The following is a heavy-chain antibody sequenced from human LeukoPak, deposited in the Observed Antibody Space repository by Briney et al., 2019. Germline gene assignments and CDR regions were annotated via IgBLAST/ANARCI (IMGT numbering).Heavy chain of an antibody. CDR3: ARERRLQYCSGGSRYSSRYYFDY. CDR2: IYSGGST. Sequence: PGGSLRLSCAASGFTVSSNYVSWVRQAPGKGLEWVSVIYSGGSTYYADSRKGRFHISRDNSKNTLYIQMDSLRVEDTAVYYCARERRLQYCSGGSRYSSRYYFDYWGQGTLVTVSS. D-gene: IGHD2-15*01. CDR1: GFTVSSNY. V-gene: IGHV3-53*01. J-gene: IGHJ4*02.